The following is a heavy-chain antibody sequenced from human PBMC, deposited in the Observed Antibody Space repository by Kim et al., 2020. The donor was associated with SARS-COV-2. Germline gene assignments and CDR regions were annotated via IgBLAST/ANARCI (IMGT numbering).Heavy chain of an antibody. Sequence: GGSLRLSCAASRFTFSSSAMTWVRQAPGKGLEWVSTIFGSGHGTYYADSVRGRFIISRDNSKNTLYLQMNDLRADDAAVYYCAKNVHVTSVTFLRYFDLWGRGTSVTVSS. CDR3: AKNVHVTSVTFLRYFDL. CDR1: RFTFSSSA. V-gene: IGHV3-23*01. CDR2: IFGSGHGT. J-gene: IGHJ2*01. D-gene: IGHD2-2*01.